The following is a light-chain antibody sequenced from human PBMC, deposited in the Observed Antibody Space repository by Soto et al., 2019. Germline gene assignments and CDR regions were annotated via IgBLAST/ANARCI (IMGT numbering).Light chain of an antibody. CDR1: QDISNY. CDR2: DAS. CDR3: QQYDNLPLT. J-gene: IGKJ4*01. Sequence: DIQMTQSPSSLSVSVGDRVTITCQASQDISNYLNWYQHKPGKAPKLLIYDASNLETGVPSRFSGSGSGTDFTFTISSLQPEDIATFYCQQYDNLPLTFGGGTNVEVK. V-gene: IGKV1-33*01.